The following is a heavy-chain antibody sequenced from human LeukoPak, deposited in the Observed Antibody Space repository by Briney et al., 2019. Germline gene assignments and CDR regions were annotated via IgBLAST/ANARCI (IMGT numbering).Heavy chain of an antibody. D-gene: IGHD3-10*01. CDR3: AKVITMVRGAKVPIDY. Sequence: GRSLRLSCAASGFTFDDYAMHWVRQAPGKGLEWVSGISWNSGSIGYADSVKGRFTISRDNAKNSLYLQMNSLRAEDTALYYCAKVITMVRGAKVPIDYWGQGTLVTVSS. J-gene: IGHJ4*02. CDR2: ISWNSGSI. V-gene: IGHV3-9*01. CDR1: GFTFDDYA.